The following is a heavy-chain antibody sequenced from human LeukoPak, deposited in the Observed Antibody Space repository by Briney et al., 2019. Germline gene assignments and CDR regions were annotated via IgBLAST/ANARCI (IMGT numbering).Heavy chain of an antibody. D-gene: IGHD3-22*01. J-gene: IGHJ3*02. CDR1: GGTLSSYA. Sequence: SVKLSCTASGGTLSSYAISWVRQAPGQGLEWMGGSIPIFGTAIYAQKFQGRVTITTDESTSTTYMELSCLRSEDTAVYYCARRSFAGYYYDSSGYYGDAFDIWGQGTMVTVSS. V-gene: IGHV1-69*05. CDR3: ARRSFAGYYYDSSGYYGDAFDI. CDR2: SIPIFGTA.